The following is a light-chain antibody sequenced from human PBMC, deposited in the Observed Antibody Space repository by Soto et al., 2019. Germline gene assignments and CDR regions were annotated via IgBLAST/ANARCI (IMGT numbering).Light chain of an antibody. Sequence: QSVLTQPPSVSAAPGQKVTISCSGSSSNIGKNYVSWYQHLPGTAPKPLIYDDNKRPSGIPDRFSASKSGTSATLAITGLQTGDEAEFYCGTWDNSLRAVVFGGGTKLT. CDR1: SSNIGKNY. J-gene: IGLJ2*01. CDR3: GTWDNSLRAVV. CDR2: DDN. V-gene: IGLV1-51*01.